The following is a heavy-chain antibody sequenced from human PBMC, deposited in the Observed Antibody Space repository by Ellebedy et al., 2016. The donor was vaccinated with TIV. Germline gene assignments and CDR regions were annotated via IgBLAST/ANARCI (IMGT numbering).Heavy chain of an antibody. CDR1: GGSFSGYY. CDR2: INHSGST. D-gene: IGHD6-19*01. J-gene: IGHJ4*02. Sequence: MPSETLSLTCAVYGGSFSGYYWSWIRQPPGKGLEWIGEINHSGSTNYNPSLKSRVTISVDTSKNQFSLKLSSVTAADTAVYYCAITPRGMYSSGWNWGQGTLVTVSS. V-gene: IGHV4-34*01. CDR3: AITPRGMYSSGWN.